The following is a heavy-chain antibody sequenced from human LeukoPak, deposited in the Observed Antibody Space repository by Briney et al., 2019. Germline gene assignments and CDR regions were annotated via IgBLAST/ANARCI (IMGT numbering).Heavy chain of an antibody. J-gene: IGHJ6*03. V-gene: IGHV4-38-2*01. Sequence: PSETLSLTCAVSGYSISSGYYWGWIRQPAGKGLEWIGRIYTSGSTNYNPSLKSRVTISVDTSKNQFSLKLSSVTAADTAVYYCARARDYEGYMDVWGKGTTVTVSS. D-gene: IGHD4-17*01. CDR3: ARARDYEGYMDV. CDR1: GYSISSGYY. CDR2: IYTSGST.